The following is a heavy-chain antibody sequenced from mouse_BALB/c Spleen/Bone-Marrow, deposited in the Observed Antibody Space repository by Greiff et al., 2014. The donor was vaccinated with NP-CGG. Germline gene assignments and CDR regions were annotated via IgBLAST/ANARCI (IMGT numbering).Heavy chain of an antibody. CDR1: GVSITSGY. J-gene: IGHJ3*01. D-gene: IGHD1-1*01. V-gene: IGHV3-8*02. Sequence: EVQLQQSGPSLVKPSQSLSFSCSVSGVSITSGYWNWVRKFPGNKLEYMGYISSSGSTYYNPSLKSGISITRATSKNQYSLQVNSVTTEDTSTYYCARYPRNYYGRTWFAYWGQGTLVTVSA. CDR3: ARYPRNYYGRTWFAY. CDR2: ISSSGST.